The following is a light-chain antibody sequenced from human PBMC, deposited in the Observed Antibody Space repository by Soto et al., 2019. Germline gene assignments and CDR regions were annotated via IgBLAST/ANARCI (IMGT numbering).Light chain of an antibody. CDR2: DAS. CDR3: QQFHSFPIT. J-gene: IGKJ5*01. Sequence: DSQMTQSLATLSESEGDRVTITCRASQSITIWLAWYQQKPGKAPKLLIYDASTLESGVPSRFSGSGSGTEFTLTISSLQPDDFATYYCQQFHSFPITFGQGTRLEIK. CDR1: QSITIW. V-gene: IGKV1-5*01.